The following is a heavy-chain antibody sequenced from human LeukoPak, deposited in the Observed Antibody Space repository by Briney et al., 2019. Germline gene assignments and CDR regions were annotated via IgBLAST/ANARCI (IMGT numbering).Heavy chain of an antibody. Sequence: PGGSLRLSRAASGFTFSTYGMHWVRQAPGKGLEWVAVISYDGSNKYYAGSVKGRFTISRDNSKYTLYLQINSLRAEDTAVYYCARDSIAAAGIMAYGMDVWGQGTTVTVSS. CDR3: ARDSIAAAGIMAYGMDV. D-gene: IGHD6-13*01. CDR1: GFTFSTYG. J-gene: IGHJ6*02. V-gene: IGHV3-30*03. CDR2: ISYDGSNK.